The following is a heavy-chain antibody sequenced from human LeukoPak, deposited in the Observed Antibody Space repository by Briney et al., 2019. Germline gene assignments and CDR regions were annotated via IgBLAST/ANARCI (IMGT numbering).Heavy chain of an antibody. CDR3: ARLITGTTTAFDI. CDR1: GGSISGYY. J-gene: IGHJ3*02. V-gene: IGHV4-4*07. Sequence: SETLSLTCTVSGGSISGYYWSWIRQPAGKGLEWIGRIYTSGSTHYYPSLKSRVTMSVDTSKNQFSLKLSSVTAADTAVYYCARLITGTTTAFDIWGQGTMVTVSS. CDR2: IYTSGST. D-gene: IGHD1-7*01.